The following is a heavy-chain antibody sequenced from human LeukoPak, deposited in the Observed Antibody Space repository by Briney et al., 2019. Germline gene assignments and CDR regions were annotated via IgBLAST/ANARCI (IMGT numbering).Heavy chain of an antibody. CDR3: AKDKQEPRLFYYYYYMDV. D-gene: IGHD1-14*01. CDR1: GFTLSNYP. J-gene: IGHJ6*03. Sequence: GGSLRLSCAASGFTLSNYPMGWVRQAPVKGLEWLSAIGEEKSGSWTKSADSVKGRFTISRDNSKNTLYLQMNSLRAEDTAVYYCAKDKQEPRLFYYYYYMDVWGKGTTVTVSS. V-gene: IGHV3-23*01. CDR2: IGEEKSGSWT.